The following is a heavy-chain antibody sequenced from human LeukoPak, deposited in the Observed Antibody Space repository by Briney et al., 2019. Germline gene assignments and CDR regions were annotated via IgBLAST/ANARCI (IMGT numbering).Heavy chain of an antibody. Sequence: GGSLGLSCAASGFTFSSYAMQWVRQAPGKELEWVALTSYDENNKFYADSVKGRFTISRDNSKNTLYLQMNSLRAEDTAVYYCAREPGDYIDCWGQGCLVTVSS. V-gene: IGHV3-30-3*01. CDR3: AREPGDYIDC. J-gene: IGHJ4*02. D-gene: IGHD4-17*01. CDR2: TSYDENNK. CDR1: GFTFSSYA.